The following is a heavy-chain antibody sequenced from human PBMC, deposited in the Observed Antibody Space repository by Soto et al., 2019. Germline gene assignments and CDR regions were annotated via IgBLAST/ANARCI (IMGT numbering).Heavy chain of an antibody. Sequence: VQLVESGGGEVQPGRSLRLSCAASGFTYTDFALHCVRQAPGKGLAWVAIISYDGRDKYYADSVKGRFAITRDNPNNTLYLEMNSIRREDTAVYFCARRAWDSYSAIHGWGQATAVNVFS. J-gene: IGHJ6*01. CDR2: ISYDGRDK. D-gene: IGHD2-2*02. CDR3: ARRAWDSYSAIHG. V-gene: IGHV3-30*09. CDR1: GFTYTDFA.